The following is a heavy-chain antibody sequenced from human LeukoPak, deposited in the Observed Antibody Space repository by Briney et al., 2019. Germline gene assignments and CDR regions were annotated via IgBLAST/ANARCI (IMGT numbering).Heavy chain of an antibody. D-gene: IGHD5-12*01. V-gene: IGHV3-20*04. J-gene: IGHJ4*02. Sequence: GGSLRLSCAASGFTFDDYGMSWVRQAPGKGLEWVSGINWNGGSTGYADSVKGRFTISRDNAKNSLYLQMNSLRAEDTALYYCARILGGYDAGYYFDYRGQGTLVTVSS. CDR2: INWNGGST. CDR3: ARILGGYDAGYYFDY. CDR1: GFTFDDYG.